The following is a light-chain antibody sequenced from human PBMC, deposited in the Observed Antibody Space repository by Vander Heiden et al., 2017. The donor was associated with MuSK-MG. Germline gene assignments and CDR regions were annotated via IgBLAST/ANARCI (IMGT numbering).Light chain of an antibody. CDR3: QQYGRSPPIT. J-gene: IGKJ5*01. CDR1: QSVSSSF. Sequence: ERVLTQSPGTLSLSPGERATLSCRASQSVSSSFLAWYQQKPGQAPRLLIYGASSRATGIPDRFSGSGSGTDFTLTISRLEPEDFAVYYCQQYGRSPPITFGQGTRLEIK. V-gene: IGKV3-20*01. CDR2: GAS.